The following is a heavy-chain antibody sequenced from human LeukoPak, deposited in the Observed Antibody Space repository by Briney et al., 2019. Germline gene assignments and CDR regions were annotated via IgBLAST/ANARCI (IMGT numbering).Heavy chain of an antibody. D-gene: IGHD2-21*02. CDR1: GFTFDDYA. V-gene: IGHV3-9*01. J-gene: IGHJ4*02. Sequence: GGSLRLSCAASGFTFDDYAMHWVRQAPGKGLEWVSVITWNSDTMVYADSVKGRFTISRDNAKNSLYLQMNSLRAEDTALYYCAKSPSGSADYYFDYWGQGALVTVSS. CDR3: AKSPSGSADYYFDY. CDR2: ITWNSDTM.